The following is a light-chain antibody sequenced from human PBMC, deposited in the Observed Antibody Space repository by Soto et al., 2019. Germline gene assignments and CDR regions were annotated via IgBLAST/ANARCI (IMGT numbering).Light chain of an antibody. CDR3: LQDYAFPWT. CDR1: QHIRND. J-gene: IGKJ1*01. Sequence: AIRMTQSPSSRSASVGDRVTITCRASQHIRNDLGWYQQKPGRAPKLLIYSSSTLQSGVPSRFNGSGSGTDFTLSLSSLQPEDFATYYCLQDYAFPWTFGQGTNVEVK. V-gene: IGKV1-6*01. CDR2: SSS.